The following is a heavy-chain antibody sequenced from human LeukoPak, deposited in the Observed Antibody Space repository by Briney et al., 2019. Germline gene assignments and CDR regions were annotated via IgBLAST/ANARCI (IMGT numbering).Heavy chain of an antibody. V-gene: IGHV3-30*02. D-gene: IGHD1-26*01. CDR3: AKDLSGSWSWDY. CDR2: IRHDGSGA. Sequence: PGGSLRLSCAASGFTFSSYEMNWVRQAPGKGLEWVAVIRHDGSGANYAESVKGRFTISRDNSKNTLYLQMNSLRVEDTAVYYCAKDLSGSWSWDYWGQGTLVTVSS. CDR1: GFTFSSYE. J-gene: IGHJ4*02.